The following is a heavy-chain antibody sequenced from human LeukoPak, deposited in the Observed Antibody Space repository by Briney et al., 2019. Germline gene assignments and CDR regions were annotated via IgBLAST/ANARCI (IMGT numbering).Heavy chain of an antibody. D-gene: IGHD3-22*01. J-gene: IGHJ3*02. CDR1: GYTFTGYY. Sequence: ASVKVSCKASGYTFTGYYMHWVRQAPGQGLEWMGWINPNSGGTNYAQEFQGRVTMTRDTSISTAYMELSRLRSDDTAVYYCARARQHDSSGYYYGNDAFDIWGQGTMVTVSS. CDR2: INPNSGGT. V-gene: IGHV1-2*02. CDR3: ARARQHDSSGYYYGNDAFDI.